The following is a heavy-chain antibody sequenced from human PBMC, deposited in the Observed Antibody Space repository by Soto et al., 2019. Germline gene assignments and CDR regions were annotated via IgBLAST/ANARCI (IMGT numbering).Heavy chain of an antibody. CDR3: ARRRDCSGGSCYGMDV. CDR2: ISSSNNI. D-gene: IGHD2-15*01. Sequence: PGGSLRLSCAASGFTFSSYSMNWVRQVPGKGLEWVSYISSSNNIHYADSVKGRITISKDNAKNSLYLQMNSLRAEDTAMYYCARRRDCSGGSCYGMDVWGQGTTVTVSS. V-gene: IGHV3-48*01. J-gene: IGHJ6*02. CDR1: GFTFSSYS.